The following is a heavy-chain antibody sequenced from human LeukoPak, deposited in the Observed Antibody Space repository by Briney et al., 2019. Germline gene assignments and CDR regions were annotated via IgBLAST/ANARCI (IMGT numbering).Heavy chain of an antibody. V-gene: IGHV1-69*13. J-gene: IGHJ4*02. D-gene: IGHD4-23*01. CDR2: IIPIFGTA. Sequence: GASVKVSCKASGGTFSSYAISWVRQAPGQGLEWMGGIIPIFGTANYAQKFQGRVTITADESTSTAYMELSSLRSEDTAVYYCARDAFYGGNQFFDYWGQGTLVTVSS. CDR1: GGTFSSYA. CDR3: ARDAFYGGNQFFDY.